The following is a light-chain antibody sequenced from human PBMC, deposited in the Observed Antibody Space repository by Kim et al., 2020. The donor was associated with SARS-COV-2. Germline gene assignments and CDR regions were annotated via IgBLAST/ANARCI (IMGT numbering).Light chain of an antibody. CDR1: SSYVGSYTR. CDR2: EVS. V-gene: IGLV2-18*02. CDR3: SSYTSSNTVV. J-gene: IGLJ2*01. Sequence: GQFVTISRKGTSSYVGSYTRVSWYQQPPGTAPKVMIYEVSNRPSGVPDRFSGSKSGNTASLTISGLQAEDEADYYCSSYTSSNTVVFGGGTQLTVL.